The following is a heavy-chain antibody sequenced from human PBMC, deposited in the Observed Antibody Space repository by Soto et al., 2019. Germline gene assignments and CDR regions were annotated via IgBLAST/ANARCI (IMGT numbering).Heavy chain of an antibody. Sequence: QVQLVQSGAEVKKPGASVKVSCKTSGYTFNNYGISWVRQAPGQGLEWMGWISDYNGNTNYPQKFQGRVTMTTDTSTKTVYMVLTSLRSDDTAVYYCARDGYYDSGSYGMHVWGRGTTVTVSS. V-gene: IGHV1-18*01. CDR1: GYTFNNYG. CDR2: ISDYNGNT. CDR3: ARDGYYDSGSYGMHV. D-gene: IGHD3-10*01. J-gene: IGHJ6*02.